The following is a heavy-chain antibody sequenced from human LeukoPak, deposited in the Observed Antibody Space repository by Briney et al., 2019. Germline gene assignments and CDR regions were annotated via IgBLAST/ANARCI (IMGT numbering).Heavy chain of an antibody. V-gene: IGHV4-59*01. CDR3: ATHYYGSGSYPDYFDY. CDR1: GGSISSYY. Sequence: PSQTLSLTCTVYGGSISSYYWSWIRQHPGKGLEWLGYIYYSGSTNYNPSLKSRVTISVDTSKNQFSLKLSSVTAADTAVYYCATHYYGSGSYPDYFDYWGQGTLVTVSS. CDR2: IYYSGST. D-gene: IGHD3-10*01. J-gene: IGHJ4*01.